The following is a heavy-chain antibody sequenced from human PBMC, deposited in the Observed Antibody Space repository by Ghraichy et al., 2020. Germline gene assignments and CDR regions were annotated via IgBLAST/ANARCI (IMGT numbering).Heavy chain of an antibody. J-gene: IGHJ4*02. CDR2: IYYSGST. Sequence: SETLSLTCTVSGGSISSSSYYWGWIRQPPGKGLEWIRSIYYSGSTYYNPSLKSRVTISVDTSKNQFSLKLSSVTAADTAVYYCARHPDDYCSGGSCYSGGELYFDYWGQGTLVTVSS. D-gene: IGHD2-15*01. CDR3: ARHPDDYCSGGSCYSGGELYFDY. CDR1: GGSISSSSYY. V-gene: IGHV4-39*07.